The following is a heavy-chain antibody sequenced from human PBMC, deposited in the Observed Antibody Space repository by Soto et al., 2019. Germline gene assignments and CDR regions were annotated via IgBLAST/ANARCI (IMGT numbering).Heavy chain of an antibody. D-gene: IGHD5-18*01. CDR2: VYSSGTT. Sequence: EVQLVETGGGLIQPGGSLSLSCAASGLAVTSNYMSWVRQAPGKGLEWVSIVYSSGTTYYADSVKGRFTFSRDNSKNTIYLQMRNLRAEDTAVYYCARGDTYDYYYSMDVWGQGTTVTVSS. J-gene: IGHJ6*02. CDR1: GLAVTSNY. V-gene: IGHV3-53*02. CDR3: ARGDTYDYYYSMDV.